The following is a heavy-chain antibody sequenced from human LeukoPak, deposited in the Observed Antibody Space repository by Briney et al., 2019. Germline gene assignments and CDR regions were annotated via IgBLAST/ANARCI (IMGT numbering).Heavy chain of an antibody. CDR3: ARASLSGSTSSDYYYGMDV. D-gene: IGHD2-2*01. J-gene: IGHJ6*02. CDR2: IYYSGST. CDR1: GSSISSYY. Sequence: SETLSLTCTVSGSSISSYYWSWIRPPPGKGLEGIGYIYYSGSTNYNPSLKSRVPISVDTFKNQFSLKLSSVTAADTAEYYCARASLSGSTSSDYYYGMDVWGQGTTVTVSS. V-gene: IGHV4-59*01.